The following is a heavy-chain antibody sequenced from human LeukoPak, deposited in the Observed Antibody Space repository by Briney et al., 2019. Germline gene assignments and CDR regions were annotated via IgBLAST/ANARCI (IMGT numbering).Heavy chain of an antibody. J-gene: IGHJ4*02. CDR2: INPNSGGT. CDR1: GYTFTGYY. D-gene: IGHD5-12*01. V-gene: IGHV1-2*02. Sequence: ASVKVSCKASGYTFTGYYMHWVRQAPGQGLEWMGWINPNSGGTNYAQKFQGRVTMTRDTSTSTVYMELSSLRSEDTAVYYCARGPIVAVGNFDYWGQGTLVTVSS. CDR3: ARGPIVAVGNFDY.